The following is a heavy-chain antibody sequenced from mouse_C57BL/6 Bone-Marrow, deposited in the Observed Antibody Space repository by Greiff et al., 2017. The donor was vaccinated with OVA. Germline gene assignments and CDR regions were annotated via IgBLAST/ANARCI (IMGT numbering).Heavy chain of an antibody. J-gene: IGHJ2*01. Sequence: VMLVESGAELARPGASVKLSCKASGYTFTSYGISWVKQRTGQGLEWIGEIYPRSGNTYYNEKFKGKATLTADKSSSTAYMELRSLTSEDSAVYFCARSYYYGSRNYWGQGTTLTVSS. CDR1: GYTFTSYG. V-gene: IGHV1-81*01. CDR2: IYPRSGNT. CDR3: ARSYYYGSRNY. D-gene: IGHD1-1*01.